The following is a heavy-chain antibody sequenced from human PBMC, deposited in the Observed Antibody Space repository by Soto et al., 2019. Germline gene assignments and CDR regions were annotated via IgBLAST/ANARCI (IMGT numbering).Heavy chain of an antibody. CDR2: ISGSGGST. D-gene: IGHD4-17*01. J-gene: IGHJ4*02. V-gene: IGHV3-23*01. CDR1: GLTFNTNA. CDR3: AKENYGDYPFGEVDY. Sequence: GGSMRLSCAASGLTFNTNAMSWVRQAPGKGLEWVSAISGSGGSTYYVDSVKGRFTISRDNSKNTLYLQMNSLRAEDTAVYYCAKENYGDYPFGEVDYWGQGTLVTVSS.